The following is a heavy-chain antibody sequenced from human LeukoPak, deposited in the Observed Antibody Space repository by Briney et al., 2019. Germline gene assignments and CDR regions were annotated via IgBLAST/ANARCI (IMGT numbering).Heavy chain of an antibody. D-gene: IGHD4-23*01. V-gene: IGHV3-21*01. CDR1: GFTFSSYS. J-gene: IGHJ4*02. CDR3: ARGDTVVTPHFDY. Sequence: GGSLRLSCAASGFTFSSYSMNWVRQAPGKGLEWVSSISSSSSYIYYADSVKGRFTISRDNAKNSLYLQMNSLRAEDTAVYYCARGDTVVTPHFDYWGQGTLSPSPQ. CDR2: ISSSSSYI.